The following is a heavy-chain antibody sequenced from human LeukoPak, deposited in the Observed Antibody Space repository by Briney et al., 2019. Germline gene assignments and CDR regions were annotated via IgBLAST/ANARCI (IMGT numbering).Heavy chain of an antibody. CDR2: INHSGST. J-gene: IGHJ5*02. D-gene: IGHD2-2*01. CDR3: ARRDYCTSTSCYESYNWFDP. CDR1: GGSFSGYY. Sequence: SETLSLTCAVYGGSFSGYYWSWIRQPPGRGLEWIGEINHSGSTNYNPSLESRVTISVDTSKIQFSLKLSSVTAADTAVYYCARRDYCTSTSCYESYNWFDPWGQGTLVTVSS. V-gene: IGHV4-34*01.